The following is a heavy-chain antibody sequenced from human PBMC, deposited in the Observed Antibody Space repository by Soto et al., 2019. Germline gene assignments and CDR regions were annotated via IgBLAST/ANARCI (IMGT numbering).Heavy chain of an antibody. J-gene: IGHJ4*02. CDR1: GYTFSGNY. CDR2: INPSSGST. Sequence: ASVKVSCKASGYTFSGNYMHWVRQAPGQGLEWMGVINPSSGSTSYAQKFQGRVTMTRDAPTSTVYMELSSLRSEDTTVYYCAREAHSRYYFHYWGQGTLVTVYS. V-gene: IGHV1-46*01. CDR3: AREAHSRYYFHY.